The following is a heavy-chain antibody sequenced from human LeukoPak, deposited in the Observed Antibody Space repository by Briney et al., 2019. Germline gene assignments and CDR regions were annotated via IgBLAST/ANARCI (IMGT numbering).Heavy chain of an antibody. Sequence: PGGYLRLSCAVSGFTAGSNYMTWVRQAPGKGLEWVSVIYSGGTTYYADSVKGRFTISRDSSKNTLYLQMNSLGAEDTAVYYCASSVYSGSPTKTFDYWGQGTLVTVSS. J-gene: IGHJ4*02. CDR1: GFTAGSNY. CDR3: ASSVYSGSPTKTFDY. D-gene: IGHD3-10*01. V-gene: IGHV3-53*01. CDR2: IYSGGTT.